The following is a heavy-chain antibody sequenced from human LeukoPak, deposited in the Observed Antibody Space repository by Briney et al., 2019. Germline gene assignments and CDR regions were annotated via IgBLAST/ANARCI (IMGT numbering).Heavy chain of an antibody. CDR2: ISSSSSYI. J-gene: IGHJ4*02. CDR3: ARDQGEWLALDY. CDR1: GFTFSSYS. D-gene: IGHD6-19*01. Sequence: PGGSLRLSCAASGFTFSSYSMNWVRQAPGKGLEWVSSISSSSSYIYYADSVKGRFTISRDNAKNSLYLQMNSLRAEDTAVYYCARDQGEWLALDYWGQGTLVTVSS. V-gene: IGHV3-21*01.